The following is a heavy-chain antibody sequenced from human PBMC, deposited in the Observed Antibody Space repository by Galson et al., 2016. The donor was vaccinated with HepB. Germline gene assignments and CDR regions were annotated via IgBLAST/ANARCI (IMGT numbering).Heavy chain of an antibody. CDR2: IYQTGTA. Sequence: SETLSLTCAVSGGSVSDNSWWAWVRQSPRKDLEWIGGIYQTGTAHYNPSFTSRATIFIDKSNNQISLRLESVTAADTAVYYCTRGTLGTTASMAFDFWGQGTLVSVSS. J-gene: IGHJ4*02. CDR1: GGSVSDNSW. CDR3: TRGTLGTTASMAFDF. D-gene: IGHD1-26*01. V-gene: IGHV4-4*02.